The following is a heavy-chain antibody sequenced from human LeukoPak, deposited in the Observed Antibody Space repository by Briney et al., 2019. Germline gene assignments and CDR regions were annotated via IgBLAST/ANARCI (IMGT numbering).Heavy chain of an antibody. V-gene: IGHV3-21*01. CDR1: GFTFSSYS. D-gene: IGHD5-24*01. CDR2: ISSSSSDI. J-gene: IGHJ4*02. Sequence: PGGSLRLSCAASGFTFSSYSMNWVRQAPGQGLEWVSSISSSSSDIYYADSVKGRFTISRDNAKNSLYLQMNSLRAEDTAVYYCARDMMATIIGFDYWGQGTLVTVSS. CDR3: ARDMMATIIGFDY.